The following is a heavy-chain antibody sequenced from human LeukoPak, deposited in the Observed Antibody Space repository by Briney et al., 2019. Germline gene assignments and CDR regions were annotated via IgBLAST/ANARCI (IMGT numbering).Heavy chain of an antibody. Sequence: PGGSLRLSCAASGFTFSSYAMHWVRQAPGKGLEWVTFIQYDGSTKYYADSVRGRFTISRDNSKYTLYLQMNSLRAEDTAVYYCAKSAMIRGVIGGNWFDSWGQGTLVTVSS. D-gene: IGHD3-10*01. CDR3: AKSAMIRGVIGGNWFDS. CDR1: GFTFSSYA. CDR2: IQYDGSTK. V-gene: IGHV3-30*02. J-gene: IGHJ5*01.